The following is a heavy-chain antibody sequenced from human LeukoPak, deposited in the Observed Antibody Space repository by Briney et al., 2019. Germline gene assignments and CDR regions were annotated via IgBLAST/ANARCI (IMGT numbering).Heavy chain of an antibody. Sequence: VSVKVSCKASGYTFTSYGISWVRQAPGQGLEWMGWISAYNGNTNYAQKLQGRVTMTTDTSTSTAYMELRSLRSDDTAVYYCARDTAILRFLEWLSPFFDYWGQGTLVTVSS. V-gene: IGHV1-18*01. CDR2: ISAYNGNT. D-gene: IGHD3-3*01. CDR3: ARDTAILRFLEWLSPFFDY. CDR1: GYTFTSYG. J-gene: IGHJ4*02.